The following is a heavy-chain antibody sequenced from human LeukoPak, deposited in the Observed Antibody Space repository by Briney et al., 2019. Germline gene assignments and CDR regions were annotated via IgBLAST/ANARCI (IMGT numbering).Heavy chain of an antibody. CDR1: GGSISSGSYH. CDR3: ARESIAARGSSY. V-gene: IGHV4-61*02. D-gene: IGHD6-6*01. J-gene: IGHJ3*01. CDR2: IYTSGST. Sequence: SQTLSLTCTVSGGSISSGSYHWSWIRQPAGKGLEWIGRIYTSGSTNYNPSLKSRVTISVDTSKNQFSLKLSSVTAADTAVYYCARESIAARGSSYWGQGTLVTVSS.